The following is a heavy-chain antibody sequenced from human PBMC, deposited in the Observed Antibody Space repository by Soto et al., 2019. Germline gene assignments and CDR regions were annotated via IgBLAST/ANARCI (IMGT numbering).Heavy chain of an antibody. CDR1: GGSISSSSYY. D-gene: IGHD3-10*01. J-gene: IGHJ5*02. V-gene: IGHV4-39*01. CDR2: IYYSGST. CDR3: ARLVRGPNWFDP. Sequence: SETLSLTCTVSGGSISSSSYYWGWIRQPPGKGLEWIGSIYYSGSTYYNPSLKSRVTVSVDTSKNQFSLKLSSVTAADTAVYYCARLVRGPNWFDPWGQGTLVTVSS.